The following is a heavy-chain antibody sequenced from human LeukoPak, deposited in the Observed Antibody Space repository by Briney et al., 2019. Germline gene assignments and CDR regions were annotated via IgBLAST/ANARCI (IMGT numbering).Heavy chain of an antibody. V-gene: IGHV3-66*01. CDR1: GFTVSSNY. CDR2: IYSGGST. J-gene: IGHJ3*02. D-gene: IGHD3-10*01. Sequence: PGGSLRLSCAASGFTVSSNYMSWVRQAPGKGLEWVSVIYSGGSTCYADSVKGRFTISRDNSKNTLYLQMNSLRAEDTAVYYCATYSLGGAFDIWGQGTMVTVSS. CDR3: ATYSLGGAFDI.